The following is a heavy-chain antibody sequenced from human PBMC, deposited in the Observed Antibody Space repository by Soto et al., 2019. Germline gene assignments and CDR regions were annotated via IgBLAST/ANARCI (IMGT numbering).Heavy chain of an antibody. D-gene: IGHD3-9*01. J-gene: IGHJ4*02. CDR1: GYTFTSYY. Sequence: ASVKVSCKASGYTFTSYYMHWVRQAPGQGLEWMGIINPSGGSTSYAQKFQGRVTMTRDTSTSTVYMELSSLRSEDTAVYYCARDGFSAHVAWLKHLDYWGQGPLVTVSS. CDR3: ARDGFSAHVAWLKHLDY. CDR2: INPSGGST. V-gene: IGHV1-46*03.